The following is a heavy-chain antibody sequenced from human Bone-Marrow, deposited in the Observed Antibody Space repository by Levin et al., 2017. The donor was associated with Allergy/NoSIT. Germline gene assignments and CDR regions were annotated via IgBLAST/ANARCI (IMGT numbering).Heavy chain of an antibody. Sequence: AASVKVSCKASGYTFTSYAMNWVRQAPGQGLEWMGWINTNTGNPTYAQGFTGRFVFSLDTSVSTAYLQISSLKAEDTAVYYCASGLYDFWSGYQYDYGYWGQGTLVTVSS. D-gene: IGHD3-3*01. CDR1: GYTFTSYA. V-gene: IGHV7-4-1*02. J-gene: IGHJ4*02. CDR2: INTNTGNP. CDR3: ASGLYDFWSGYQYDYGY.